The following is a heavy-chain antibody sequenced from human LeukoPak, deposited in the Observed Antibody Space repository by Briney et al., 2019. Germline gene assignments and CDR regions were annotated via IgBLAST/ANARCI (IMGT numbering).Heavy chain of an antibody. CDR3: ARDWRGSDFPAF. J-gene: IGHJ4*02. V-gene: IGHV1-2*02. CDR1: GYTLTDYY. D-gene: IGHD2/OR15-2a*01. Sequence: ASVTVSYKASGYTLTDYYMHWVRQAPGQGRDGMGWINPNSGDTNYPHNFQGRVTITRVTSISAAYVELGRLTFDDTAIYYCARDWRGSDFPAFWGQGTLVSVSS. CDR2: INPNSGDT.